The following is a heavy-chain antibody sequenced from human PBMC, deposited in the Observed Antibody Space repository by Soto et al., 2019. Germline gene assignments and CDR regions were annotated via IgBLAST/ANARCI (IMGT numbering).Heavy chain of an antibody. J-gene: IGHJ5*02. CDR2: IYSGGST. V-gene: IGHV3-66*01. CDR1: GFTVSSNY. Sequence: GGSLRLSCAASGFTVSSNYMSWVRQAPGKGLEWVSVIYSGGSTYYADSVKGRFTISRDNSKNTLYLQMNSLRAEDTAVYYCARRTSSSWYGGDWFDPWGQGTLVTVSS. CDR3: ARRTSSSWYGGDWFDP. D-gene: IGHD6-13*01.